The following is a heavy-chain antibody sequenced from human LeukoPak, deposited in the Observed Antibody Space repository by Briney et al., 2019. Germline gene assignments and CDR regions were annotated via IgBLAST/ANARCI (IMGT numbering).Heavy chain of an antibody. CDR3: ASFTGGPVRY. J-gene: IGHJ4*02. Sequence: GGSLRLSCAASGFTVSSNFMSWVRQAPGKGLEWVPVIHSGGSTYYADSVRGRFTISRDSSKNTLYLQMNSLRAEDTAVYYCASFTGGPVRYWGQGALVTVSS. D-gene: IGHD4-11*01. CDR1: GFTVSSNF. CDR2: IHSGGST. V-gene: IGHV3-66*01.